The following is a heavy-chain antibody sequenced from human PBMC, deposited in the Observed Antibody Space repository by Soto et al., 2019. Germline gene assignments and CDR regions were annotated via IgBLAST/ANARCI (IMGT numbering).Heavy chain of an antibody. CDR3: ARGHKGMDV. V-gene: IGHV3-11*05. J-gene: IGHJ6*02. CDR1: GFTFSDFY. Sequence: QVQLVESGGGFVKPGGSLRLSCAASGFTFSDFYMTWIRQAPGKGLEWISYISTTKSYRVYEDSVKGRFTISRDNAKKSLYLQMNSLRAEDTAVYYCARGHKGMDVWGQGTTVTVSS. CDR2: ISTTKSYR.